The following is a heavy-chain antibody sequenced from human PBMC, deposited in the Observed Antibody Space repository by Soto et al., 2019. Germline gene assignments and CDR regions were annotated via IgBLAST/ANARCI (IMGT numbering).Heavy chain of an antibody. CDR1: GFTFSSYA. J-gene: IGHJ4*02. V-gene: IGHV3-30-3*01. D-gene: IGHD3-22*01. Sequence: PGGSLRLSCAASGFTFSSYAMHWVRQAPGKGLEWVAVISYDGSNKYYADSVKGRFTISRDNSKNTLYLQMNSLRAEDTAVYYCASCLGYYYDYWGQGTLVTVSS. CDR2: ISYDGSNK. CDR3: ASCLGYYYDY.